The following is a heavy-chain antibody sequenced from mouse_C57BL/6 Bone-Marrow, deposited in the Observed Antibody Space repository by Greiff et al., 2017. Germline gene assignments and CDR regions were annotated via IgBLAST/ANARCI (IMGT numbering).Heavy chain of an antibody. CDR2: INPSSGYT. CDR1: GYTFPSYT. D-gene: IGHD1-1*01. CDR3: ARKDYFGIRGWFAY. V-gene: IGHV1-4*01. Sequence: VQLQQSGAELARPGASVKMSCKASGYTFPSYTMHWVKQRPGPGLEWIGYINPSSGYTKYNQKFKDKATLTADKSSSTAYMQLSSLTSEDSAVYYCARKDYFGIRGWFAYWGQGTLVTVSA. J-gene: IGHJ3*01.